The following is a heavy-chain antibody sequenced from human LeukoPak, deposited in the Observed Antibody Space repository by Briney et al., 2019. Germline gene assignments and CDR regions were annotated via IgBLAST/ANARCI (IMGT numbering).Heavy chain of an antibody. J-gene: IGHJ4*02. Sequence: GGPFSLPCAPSGFPFINVWRCWSAKPPGRGREWVANINQDQIKKYYADSVKSRFTISRDNAKNSLYLQMSSLTAEDTAIYYCARDHAYRADYWGQGTLVTVSS. D-gene: IGHD2-2*01. CDR2: INQDQIKK. CDR3: ARDHAYRADY. V-gene: IGHV3-7*01. CDR1: GFPFINVW.